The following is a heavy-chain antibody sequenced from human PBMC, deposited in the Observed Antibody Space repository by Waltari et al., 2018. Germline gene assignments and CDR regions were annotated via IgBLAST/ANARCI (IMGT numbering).Heavy chain of an antibody. V-gene: IGHV6-1*01. CDR2: TYYRSKWYN. CDR3: ARDTGQWLVSPFDY. J-gene: IGHJ4*02. Sequence: QVQLQQSGPGLVKPSQTLSLTRAIPGDSVSSNTAAWNWTRQSPSRGLEWLGRTYYRSKWYNDYAVSVKSRITINPDTSKNQFSLQLNSVTPEDTAVYYCARDTGQWLVSPFDYWGQGTLVTVSS. D-gene: IGHD6-19*01. CDR1: GDSVSSNTAA.